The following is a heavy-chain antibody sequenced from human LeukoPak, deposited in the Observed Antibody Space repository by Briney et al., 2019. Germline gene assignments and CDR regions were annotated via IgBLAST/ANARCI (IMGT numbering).Heavy chain of an antibody. J-gene: IGHJ4*02. D-gene: IGHD1-1*01. Sequence: QSGGSLRLSCAASGFTFSSYGMHWVRQAPGKGLEWVSAISGSGGSTYYADSVKGRFTISRDNSKNTLYLQMNSLRAEDTAVYYCAKDKYNWNDWDFDYWGQGTLVTVSS. V-gene: IGHV3-23*01. CDR2: ISGSGGST. CDR1: GFTFSSYG. CDR3: AKDKYNWNDWDFDY.